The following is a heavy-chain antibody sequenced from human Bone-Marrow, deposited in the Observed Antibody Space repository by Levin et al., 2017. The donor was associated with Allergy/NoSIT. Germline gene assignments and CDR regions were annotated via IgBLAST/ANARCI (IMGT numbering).Heavy chain of an antibody. Sequence: VASVKVSCKVSGYTLNDLSIHWVRQAPGKGPEWMGGYHPEDGKTVYAQKFQGRFTMTEDTATDTAYMELSSLRSEDTAVYYCARGKNDYSPRYYDIYVWGQGTTVTVSS. CDR1: GYTLNDLS. J-gene: IGHJ6*02. CDR3: ARGKNDYSPRYYDIYV. V-gene: IGHV1-24*01. CDR2: YHPEDGKT. D-gene: IGHD4-11*01.